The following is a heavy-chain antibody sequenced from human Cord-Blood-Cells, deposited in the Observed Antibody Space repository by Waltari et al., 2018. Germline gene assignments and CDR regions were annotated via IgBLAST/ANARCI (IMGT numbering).Heavy chain of an antibody. V-gene: IGHV3-48*03. J-gene: IGHJ4*02. CDR3: ASRGLYSGSYFDY. CDR2: ISSSGSTI. Sequence: EVQLVESGGGLVQPGGYLRLSCAASGFTFSSYEMTWVRQAPGKGLVWVSYISSSGSTIYYADSVKGRFTISRDNAKNSLYLQMNSLRAEDTAVYYCASRGLYSGSYFDYWGQGTLVTVSS. CDR1: GFTFSSYE. D-gene: IGHD1-26*01.